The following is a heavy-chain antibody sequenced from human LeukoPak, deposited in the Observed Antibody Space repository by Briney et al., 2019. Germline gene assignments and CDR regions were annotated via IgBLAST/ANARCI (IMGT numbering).Heavy chain of an antibody. J-gene: IGHJ4*02. CDR2: ISYDGSNK. D-gene: IGHD4-17*01. CDR1: GFTFSSYA. V-gene: IGHV3-30*04. Sequence: GGSLRLSCAASGFTFSSYAMHWVRQAPGKGLEWVAVISYDGSNKYYADSVKGRLTISRDNSKNTLYLQMNSLRAEDTAVYYCARDFREDYADYWGQGTLVTVSS. CDR3: ARDFREDYADY.